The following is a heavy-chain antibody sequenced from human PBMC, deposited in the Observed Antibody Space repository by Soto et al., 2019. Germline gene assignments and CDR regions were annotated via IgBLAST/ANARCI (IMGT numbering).Heavy chain of an antibody. CDR3: ARADYGAIPRGGYYYYYGMDV. V-gene: IGHV3-33*01. CDR1: GFTFSSYG. Sequence: QVQLVESGGGVVQPGRSLRLSCVASGFTFSSYGMHWVRQAPGKGLEWVAVIWYDGSNKYYADSVKGRFTISRDNSKNTLYLQMNSLRAEDTAVYYCARADYGAIPRGGYYYYYGMDVWGQGTTVTVSS. CDR2: IWYDGSNK. J-gene: IGHJ6*02. D-gene: IGHD4-17*01.